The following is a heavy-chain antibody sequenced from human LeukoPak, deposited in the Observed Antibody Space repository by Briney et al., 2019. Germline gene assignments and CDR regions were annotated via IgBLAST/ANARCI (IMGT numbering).Heavy chain of an antibody. J-gene: IGHJ6*02. CDR1: GGSFSGYY. CDR3: AGGLTIAAAGTPSYYYGMDV. V-gene: IGHV4-34*01. CDR2: INHSGST. Sequence: SETLSLTCAVYGGSFSGYYWSWIRQPPVKGLGWIGEINHSGSTNYNPSLKSRVTISVDTSKNQFSLKLSSVTAADTAVYYCAGGLTIAAAGTPSYYYGMDVWGQGTTVTVSS. D-gene: IGHD6-13*01.